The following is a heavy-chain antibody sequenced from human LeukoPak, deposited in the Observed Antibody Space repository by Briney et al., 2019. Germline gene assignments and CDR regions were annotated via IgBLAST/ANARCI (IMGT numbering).Heavy chain of an antibody. J-gene: IGHJ4*02. D-gene: IGHD4-11*01. CDR1: GGSISSYY. CDR2: IYYSGST. V-gene: IGHV4-59*01. Sequence: PSETLSLTCTVSGGSISSYYWSWIRQPPGKGLEWIGYIYYSGSTNYNPSLKSRVTISVDTSKNQFSLKLSSVTAADTAVYYCARDRVRGNSNPFFDYWGQGTLVTVSS. CDR3: ARDRVRGNSNPFFDY.